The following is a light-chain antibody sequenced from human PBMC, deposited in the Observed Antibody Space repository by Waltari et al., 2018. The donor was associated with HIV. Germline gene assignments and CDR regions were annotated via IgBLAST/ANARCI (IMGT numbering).Light chain of an antibody. CDR3: QSYDRNSQV. V-gene: IGLV6-57*01. CDR1: SGSIASNY. Sequence: NFMLAQPHSVSESPGNTITISCTRTSGSIASNYVQRSQRRPGSPPATVIYEDNRRPPGVPDRFSGSIDSSSNSASLTISGLKTEDEADYYCQSYDRNSQVFGGGTKLTVL. J-gene: IGLJ3*02. CDR2: EDN.